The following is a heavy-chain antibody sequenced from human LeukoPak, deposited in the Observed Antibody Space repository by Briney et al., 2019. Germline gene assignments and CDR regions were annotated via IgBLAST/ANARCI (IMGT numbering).Heavy chain of an antibody. V-gene: IGHV4-59*01. J-gene: IGHJ3*02. Sequence: PSETLSLTCTASGGSISSYYWSWIRQPPGKGLEWIGYIYYSGSTNYNPSLKSRVTISVDTSKNQFSLKLSSVTAADTAVYYCARARDGDAFDIWGQGTMVTVSS. CDR3: ARARDGDAFDI. CDR1: GGSISSYY. CDR2: IYYSGST.